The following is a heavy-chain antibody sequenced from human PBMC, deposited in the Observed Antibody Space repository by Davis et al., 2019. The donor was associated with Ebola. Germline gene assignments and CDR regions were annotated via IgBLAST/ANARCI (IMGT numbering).Heavy chain of an antibody. V-gene: IGHV3-30*18. CDR1: GFTFSRHG. CDR2: VSYDGKTP. Sequence: PGGSLRLSCAASGFTFSRHGMHWVRQAPGKGLEWVAVVSYDGKTPYYADAVKGRFTISRDNAKNTLNLQMNSLRAEDTAIYYCAKEEGTKGHWLPHFDYWGQGTPVTVSS. J-gene: IGHJ4*02. D-gene: IGHD6-19*01. CDR3: AKEEGTKGHWLPHFDY.